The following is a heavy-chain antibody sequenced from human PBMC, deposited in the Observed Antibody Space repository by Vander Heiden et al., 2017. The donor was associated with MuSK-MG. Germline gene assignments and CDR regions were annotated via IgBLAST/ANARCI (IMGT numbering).Heavy chain of an antibody. CDR3: ARVVYSSGWYWDD. CDR2: IKQDGNEI. J-gene: IGHJ4*02. Sequence: EVQLVESGRGLVQPGGSRRPSCAASGFTFSNNWMTWVRQAPGKGLEWVANIKQDGNEIYYVDSVKGRFTISRDNAKNSLYLEMNSLRAEDTAMYYCARVVYSSGWYWDDCGQGTLVTVSS. CDR1: GFTFSNNW. V-gene: IGHV3-7*03. D-gene: IGHD6-13*01.